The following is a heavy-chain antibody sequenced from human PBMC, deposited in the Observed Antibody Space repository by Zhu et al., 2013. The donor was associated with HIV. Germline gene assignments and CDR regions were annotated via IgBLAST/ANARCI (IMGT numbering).Heavy chain of an antibody. J-gene: IGHJ6*03. Sequence: QVQLVQSGAEVKKPGASVKVSCKASGYTFTSYYMHWVRQAPGQGLEWMGIINPSGGSTSYAQKFQGRVTMTRDTSTSTVYMELSSLRSEDTAIYYCARDRTTGAHYYYMDVWGKGTTVTVSS. CDR1: GYTFTSYY. CDR2: INPSGGST. D-gene: IGHD4-17*01. V-gene: IGHV1-46*01. CDR3: ARDRTTGAHYYYMDV.